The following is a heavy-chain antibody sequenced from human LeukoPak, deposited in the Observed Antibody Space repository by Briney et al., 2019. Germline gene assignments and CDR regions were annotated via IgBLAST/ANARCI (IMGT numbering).Heavy chain of an antibody. CDR2: ISGSGRRT. CDR3: AKDGYNHGQGYFDY. V-gene: IGHV3-23*01. J-gene: IGHJ4*02. Sequence: PGGSLRLSCAASGFTFSTYAMSWVRQAPGKGLEWVSAISGSGRRTYYADSVKGRFTISRDNSKNTLYLQMNSLRAEDTAMYYCAKDGYNHGQGYFDYWGQGTLVTVSS. CDR1: GFTFSTYA. D-gene: IGHD5-18*01.